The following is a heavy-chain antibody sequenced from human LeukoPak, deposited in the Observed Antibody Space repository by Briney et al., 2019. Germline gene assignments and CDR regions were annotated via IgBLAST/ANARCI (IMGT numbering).Heavy chain of an antibody. CDR3: VRDPGDYYQYYMDV. D-gene: IGHD7-27*01. CDR1: GYSISSGYY. CDR2: FFHSGNT. V-gene: IGHV4-38-2*02. Sequence: PSETLSLTCTVSGYSISSGYYWGWIRKPPGKGLEWMGSFFHSGNTYFNPSLKSRLTISVDTYKNQFSLKLTSVTAEDTAVYYCVRDPGDYYQYYMDVWGKGTTVTVSS. J-gene: IGHJ6*03.